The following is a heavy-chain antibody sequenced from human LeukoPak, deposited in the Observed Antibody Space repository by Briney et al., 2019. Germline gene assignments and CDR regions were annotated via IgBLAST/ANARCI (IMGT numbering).Heavy chain of an antibody. D-gene: IGHD2-2*01. J-gene: IGHJ4*02. Sequence: GGSLRLSCTASGFTFSSYAMNWVRQAPGKGLEWVSGIGAGGTFTYYADSVKGRFTISRDNSRNTLYLQMTSLRAEDTAVYYCARGNSGHCTGATCYALDYWGQGTLVTVSS. CDR1: GFTFSSYA. V-gene: IGHV3-23*01. CDR2: IGAGGTFT. CDR3: ARGNSGHCTGATCYALDY.